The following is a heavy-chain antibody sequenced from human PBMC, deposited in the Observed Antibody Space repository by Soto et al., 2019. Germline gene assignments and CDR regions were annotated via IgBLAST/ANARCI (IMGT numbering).Heavy chain of an antibody. CDR3: ARAGDSSGPVALGY. V-gene: IGHV4-30-2*01. J-gene: IGHJ4*02. D-gene: IGHD6-19*01. Sequence: PSETLSLTCAVSGGSISSGGSSWSWIRQPRGKGLERIGYIYHSGSTYYNPSLKSRVTISVDRSKNQFSLKLSSVTAADTAVYYCARAGDSSGPVALGYWGQGTLVTVPQ. CDR2: IYHSGST. CDR1: GGSISSGGSS.